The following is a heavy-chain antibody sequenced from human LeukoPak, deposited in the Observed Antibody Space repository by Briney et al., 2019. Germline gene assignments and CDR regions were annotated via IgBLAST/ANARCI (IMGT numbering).Heavy chain of an antibody. J-gene: IGHJ4*02. Sequence: GGSLRLSCKASGFTFSRYGMNWVRQAPGRGLEWLSYTSGSSGSTIYYAQSVRGRITISRDDAKNTLYLQMNSLRADDTAVYFCARDKIQWLRYSYFDYWGQGVLVTVSS. CDR3: ARDKIQWLRYSYFDY. D-gene: IGHD5-12*01. CDR2: TSGSSGSTI. CDR1: GFTFSRYG. V-gene: IGHV3-48*01.